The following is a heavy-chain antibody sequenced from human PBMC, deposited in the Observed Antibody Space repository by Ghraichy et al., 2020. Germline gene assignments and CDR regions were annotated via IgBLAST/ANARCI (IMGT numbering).Heavy chain of an antibody. CDR1: GFTFNNFA. CDR2: ISTTGGST. Sequence: GGSLRLSCAASGFTFNNFAMGWVRQAPGKGLEWVSLISTTGGSTFYADSVKGRFTISRDNSNNMMYLQMTILTAEDTAVYYCAKAGRPLRTQITVFPYYYMDVWAKGTTVTVSS. V-gene: IGHV3-23*01. D-gene: IGHD1-14*01. CDR3: AKAGRPLRTQITVFPYYYMDV. J-gene: IGHJ6*03.